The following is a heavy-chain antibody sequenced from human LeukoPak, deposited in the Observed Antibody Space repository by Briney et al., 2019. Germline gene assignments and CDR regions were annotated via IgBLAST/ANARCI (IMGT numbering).Heavy chain of an antibody. CDR3: ASRYSSSWYAVDY. D-gene: IGHD6-13*01. Sequence: SETLSLTCTVSGGSISSSSYYWGWIRQPPGRGLEWIGYIYYSGSTYYNPSLKSRVTISVDTSKNQFSLKLSSVTAADTAVYYCASRYSSSWYAVDYWGQGTLVTVSS. V-gene: IGHV4-30-4*08. CDR2: IYYSGST. J-gene: IGHJ4*02. CDR1: GGSISSSSYY.